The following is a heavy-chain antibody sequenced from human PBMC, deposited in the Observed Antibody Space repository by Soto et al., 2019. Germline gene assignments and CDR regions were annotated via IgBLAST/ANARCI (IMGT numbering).Heavy chain of an antibody. CDR1: GGSISSSSYY. CDR2: IYYSGST. CDR3: ARHFSTNTFWRDYYYGMDV. J-gene: IGHJ6*02. D-gene: IGHD3-3*01. Sequence: SETLSLTCTVAGGSISSSSYYWGWIRQPPGKGLEWIGSIYYSGSTYYNPSLKSRVTISVDTSKNQFSLKLSSVTAADTAVYYCARHFSTNTFWRDYYYGMDVWGQGTTVTVS. V-gene: IGHV4-39*01.